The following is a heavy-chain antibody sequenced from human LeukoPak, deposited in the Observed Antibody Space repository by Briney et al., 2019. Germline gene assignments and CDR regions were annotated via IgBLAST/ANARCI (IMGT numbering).Heavy chain of an antibody. CDR2: INHSGST. Sequence: SETLSLTCAVSGGSISSGGYSWSWIRQPPGKGLEWIGEINHSGSTNYNPSLKSRVTISVDTSKNQFSLKLSSVTAADTAVYYCAGVYYYDSSGYYDYWGQGTLVTVSS. CDR1: GGSISSGGYS. V-gene: IGHV4-30-2*01. J-gene: IGHJ4*02. CDR3: AGVYYYDSSGYYDY. D-gene: IGHD3-22*01.